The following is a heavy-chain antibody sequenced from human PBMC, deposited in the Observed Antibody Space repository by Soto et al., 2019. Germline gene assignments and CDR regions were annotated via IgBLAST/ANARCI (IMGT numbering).Heavy chain of an antibody. V-gene: IGHV2-26*01. CDR3: ARMDGDYNYYAMDV. CDR2: FFSDAER. D-gene: IGHD4-17*01. Sequence: QVTLKESGPVLVKPTETLTLTCTVSGFSLNNPRMGVSWIRQPPGKPLEWLAHFFSDAERSYSASMQSRLTMSTDTSGRQVVLTMTNIDPVDTATYFCARMDGDYNYYAMDVWSQGTTVTVSS. CDR1: GFSLNNPRMG. J-gene: IGHJ6*02.